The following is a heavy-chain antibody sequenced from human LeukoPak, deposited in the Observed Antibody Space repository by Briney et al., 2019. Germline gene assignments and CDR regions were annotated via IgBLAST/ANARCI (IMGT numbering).Heavy chain of an antibody. CDR2: ISGSGGST. Sequence: GGSLRLSCAASGFTFSSYAMSWVRQAPGKGLEWVSVISGSGGSTYYADSVKGRFTISRDNSKNTLYLQMNSLRAEDTAVYYCAKRGYYGDYVDYWGQGTLVTVSS. D-gene: IGHD4-17*01. J-gene: IGHJ4*02. CDR1: GFTFSSYA. CDR3: AKRGYYGDYVDY. V-gene: IGHV3-23*01.